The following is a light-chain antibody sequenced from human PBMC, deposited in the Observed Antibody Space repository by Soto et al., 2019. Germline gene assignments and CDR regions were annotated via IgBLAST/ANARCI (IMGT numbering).Light chain of an antibody. V-gene: IGLV1-44*01. Sequence: SALTQPPSASATPGQRVTISCSGSNSNIGTNTVNWYQQLPGTAPRLLIYTNNQRPSGVPQRFSGSKTGTSASLAIGGLQSEDGADYYCAAWDDSLGAYVLGTETKVTGL. J-gene: IGLJ1*01. CDR1: NSNIGTNT. CDR3: AAWDDSLGAYV. CDR2: TNN.